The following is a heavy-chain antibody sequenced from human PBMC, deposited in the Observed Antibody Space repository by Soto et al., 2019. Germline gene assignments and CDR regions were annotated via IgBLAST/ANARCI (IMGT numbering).Heavy chain of an antibody. V-gene: IGHV1-18*04. D-gene: IGHD6-19*01. J-gene: IGHJ4*02. CDR1: GYTFTSNG. Sequence: ASVKVSCKASGYTFTSNGISWVRQAPGQGLEWMGWISANKDLTKYAEKVQGRVTMTTDTSTSTAYMELRSLRSDDTAVYYCARDWSEPAVAGILDYWGQGSPVTVS. CDR2: ISANKDLT. CDR3: ARDWSEPAVAGILDY.